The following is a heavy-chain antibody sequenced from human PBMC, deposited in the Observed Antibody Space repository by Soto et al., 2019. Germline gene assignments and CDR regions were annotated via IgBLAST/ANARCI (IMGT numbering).Heavy chain of an antibody. CDR1: GYSFTSYW. Sequence: GESMKISCKGAGYSFTSYWISWVRQMPGKGLEWMGRIDPSDSYTNYSPSFQGHVTISADKSISTAYLQWSSLKASDTAMYYCARHGWAVAGYWGQGTLVTVSS. D-gene: IGHD6-19*01. V-gene: IGHV5-10-1*01. CDR2: IDPSDSYT. CDR3: ARHGWAVAGY. J-gene: IGHJ4*02.